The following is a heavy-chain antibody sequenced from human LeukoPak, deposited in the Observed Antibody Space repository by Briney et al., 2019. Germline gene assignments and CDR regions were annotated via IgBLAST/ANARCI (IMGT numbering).Heavy chain of an antibody. CDR1: GFTFSSYS. D-gene: IGHD6-6*01. CDR2: INHSGST. J-gene: IGHJ4*02. CDR3: ARFRTRGSSTPFDY. Sequence: GSLRLSCAASGFTFSSYSMNWIRQPPGKGLEWIGEINHSGSTNYNPSLKSRVTISVDTSKNQFSLKLSSVTAADTAVYYCARFRTRGSSTPFDYWGQGTLVTVSS. V-gene: IGHV4-34*01.